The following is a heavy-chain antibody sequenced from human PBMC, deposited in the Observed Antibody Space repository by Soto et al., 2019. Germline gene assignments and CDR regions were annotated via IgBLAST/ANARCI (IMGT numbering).Heavy chain of an antibody. CDR3: GRGGSYDFWSGYYTGGYYYYYGMDV. CDR2: IIPIFGTA. Sequence: VASVKVSCKASGCTFSSYAISWVRQAPGQGLEWMGGIIPIFGTANYAQKFQGRVTITADKSTSTAYMELSSLRSEDRAVYYCGRGGSYDFWSGYYTGGYYYYYGMDVWGQGTTVTVSS. J-gene: IGHJ6*02. V-gene: IGHV1-69*06. D-gene: IGHD3-3*01. CDR1: GCTFSSYA.